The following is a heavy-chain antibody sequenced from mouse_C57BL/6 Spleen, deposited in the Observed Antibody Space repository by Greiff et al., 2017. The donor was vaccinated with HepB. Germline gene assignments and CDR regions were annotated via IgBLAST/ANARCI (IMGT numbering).Heavy chain of an antibody. CDR3: ARSGQLRYYFDY. CDR1: GYTFTDYN. D-gene: IGHD3-2*02. V-gene: IGHV1-22*01. CDR2: INPNNGGT. Sequence: DVQLQESGPELVKPGASVKMSCKASGYTFTDYNMHWVKQSHGKSLEWIGYINPNNGGTSYNQKFKGKATLTVNKSSSTAYMELRSLTSEDSAVYYCARSGQLRYYFDYWGQGTTLTVSS. J-gene: IGHJ2*01.